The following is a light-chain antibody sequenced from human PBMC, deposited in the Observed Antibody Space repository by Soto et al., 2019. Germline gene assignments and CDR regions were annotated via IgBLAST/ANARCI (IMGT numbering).Light chain of an antibody. CDR1: QSVSSSY. CDR2: GAS. V-gene: IGKV3-20*01. CDR3: QHYGSSPRT. Sequence: EIVLTQSPGTLSLSPGERATLSCRASQSVSSSYLAWYQPKPGQAPRLLIYGASSRAAGIPDRFSGSGSGTAFPLIISRLEPEDFAVYYCQHYGSSPRTFGQGTKLEI. J-gene: IGKJ2*01.